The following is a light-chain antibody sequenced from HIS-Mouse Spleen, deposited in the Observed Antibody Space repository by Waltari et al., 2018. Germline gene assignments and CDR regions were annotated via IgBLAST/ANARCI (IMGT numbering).Light chain of an antibody. CDR3: QQYDNLHRLT. Sequence: DIHMTQSPSSLSASVADRVTITCQASQDISNYLNWYQQKPGKSPKLLIYDAPNMKTGVPSRFSGSGSGTDFTFTISSLQPEDIATYYCQQYDNLHRLTFGPGTKVDIK. J-gene: IGKJ3*01. CDR2: DAP. CDR1: QDISNY. V-gene: IGKV1-33*01.